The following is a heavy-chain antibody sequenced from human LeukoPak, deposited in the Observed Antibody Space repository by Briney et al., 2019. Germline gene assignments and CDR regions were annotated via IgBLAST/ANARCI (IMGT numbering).Heavy chain of an antibody. CDR1: GFTFSSYS. D-gene: IGHD1-26*01. CDR2: IRSSSSYI. CDR3: AREREGHFDY. J-gene: IGHJ4*02. V-gene: IGHV3-21*01. Sequence: GGSLRLSCAASGFTFSSYSMNWVRQAPGKGLEWVSSIRSSSSYIYYADSVKGRFTISRDNAKNSLYLQMNSLRAEDTAVYYCAREREGHFDYWGQGTLVTVSS.